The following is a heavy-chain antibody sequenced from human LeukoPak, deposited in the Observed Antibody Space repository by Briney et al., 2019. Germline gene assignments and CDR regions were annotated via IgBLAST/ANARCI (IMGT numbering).Heavy chain of an antibody. CDR2: IYHGGST. V-gene: IGHV4-38-2*02. Sequence: SETLSLTCTVSGYSISSGYYWGWIRQSPGKGLEWIGSIYHGGSTYYNPSLRSRVIVSVDTSKNHFSLKMSSVTAADTAVYYCARDQFVWFGGIDYWGQGTLVTVSS. CDR1: GYSISSGYY. CDR3: ARDQFVWFGGIDY. D-gene: IGHD3-10*01. J-gene: IGHJ4*02.